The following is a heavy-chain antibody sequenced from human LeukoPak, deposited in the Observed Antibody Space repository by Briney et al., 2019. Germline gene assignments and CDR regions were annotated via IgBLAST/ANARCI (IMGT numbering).Heavy chain of an antibody. J-gene: IGHJ6*02. Sequence: GGSLRLSCAASGYILSDYYMSWIRQAPGKGLEWVSYISSSGSTIYYADSVKGRFTISRDNAKNSLYLQMNSLRAEDTAVYYCARVTNWNDLDVWGQGTTVTVSS. CDR3: ARVTNWNDLDV. CDR2: ISSSGSTI. D-gene: IGHD1-20*01. V-gene: IGHV3-11*01. CDR1: GYILSDYY.